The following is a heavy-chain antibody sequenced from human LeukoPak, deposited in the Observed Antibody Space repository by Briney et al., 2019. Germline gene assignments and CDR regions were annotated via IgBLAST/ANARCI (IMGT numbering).Heavy chain of an antibody. Sequence: NPSETLSLTCTVSGGSISSYYWSWIRQPPGKGLEWIGYIYYSGSTNYNPSLKSRVTISVGTSKNQFSLKLSSVTAADTAVYYCARGEVWQWLVPEYFQHWGQGTLVTVSS. CDR2: IYYSGST. D-gene: IGHD6-19*01. J-gene: IGHJ1*01. V-gene: IGHV4-59*01. CDR1: GGSISSYY. CDR3: ARGEVWQWLVPEYFQH.